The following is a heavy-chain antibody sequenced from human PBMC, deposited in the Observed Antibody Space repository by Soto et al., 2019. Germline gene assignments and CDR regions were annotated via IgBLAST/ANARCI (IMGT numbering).Heavy chain of an antibody. CDR1: RFTLSTYE. J-gene: IGHJ4*02. D-gene: IGHD2-2*01. Sequence: GGSLRLSCAASRFTLSTYEVNWVRQAPGKGLEWVSYISTSGSTVYYADSVKGRFTISRDNTRNSLYLQMNSLRDEDTALYYCVRYCSTTLCNGVATRTFDYWGQGTLVTVSS. CDR3: VRYCSTTLCNGVATRTFDY. CDR2: ISTSGSTV. V-gene: IGHV3-48*03.